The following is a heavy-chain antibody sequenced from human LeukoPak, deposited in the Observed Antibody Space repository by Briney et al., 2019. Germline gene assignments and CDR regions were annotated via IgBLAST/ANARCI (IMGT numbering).Heavy chain of an antibody. D-gene: IGHD6-19*01. CDR1: GFTFNSHA. Sequence: GGSLRLSCVGSGFTFNSHAIYWVRQAPGKGLEWVLGIVGSGGSSYYAESVRGRFTISRDNSKNTVYMQMNSLRDEDTALYYCAKTTFGYSSGRSPGWPVDYWGQGTVVTDSS. J-gene: IGHJ4*02. V-gene: IGHV3-23*01. CDR3: AKTTFGYSSGRSPGWPVDY. CDR2: IVGSGGSS.